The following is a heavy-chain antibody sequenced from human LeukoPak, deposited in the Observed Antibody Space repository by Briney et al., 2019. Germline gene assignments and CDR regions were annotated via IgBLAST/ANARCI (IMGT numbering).Heavy chain of an antibody. CDR1: GFTFSSYE. CDR2: ISSSGSTI. D-gene: IGHD3-16*01. Sequence: GGSLRLSCAASGFTFSSYEMNWVRQAPGKGLEWVSYISSSGSTIYYADSVKGRFTISRDNAENSLYLQMNSLRAEDTAVYYCARFYLWGNYFDYWGQGTLVTVSS. CDR3: ARFYLWGNYFDY. V-gene: IGHV3-48*03. J-gene: IGHJ4*02.